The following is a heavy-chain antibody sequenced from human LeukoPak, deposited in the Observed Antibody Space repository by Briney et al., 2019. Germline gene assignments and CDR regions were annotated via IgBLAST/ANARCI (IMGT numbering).Heavy chain of an antibody. V-gene: IGHV4-59*08. D-gene: IGHD3-22*01. CDR3: ARFRTDDTSGYYGGSFDY. CDR1: GGSISSYY. J-gene: IGHJ4*02. Sequence: SETLSLTCTVSGGSISSYYWGWIRQPPGKGLEWIGNIYQNGRTYYNPSLKRLVTISVDTSKNQFSLKLSSVTAADTAVYYCARFRTDDTSGYYGGSFDYWGQGTLVTVSS. CDR2: IYQNGRT.